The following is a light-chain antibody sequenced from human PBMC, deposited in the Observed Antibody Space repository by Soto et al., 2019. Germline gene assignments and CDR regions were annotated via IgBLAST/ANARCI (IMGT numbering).Light chain of an antibody. CDR3: QQYDNLPLT. Sequence: DIQMTQSPSTLSASLVYRFTITCRASQSISSWLAWYQQKPGKAPKLLIYDASNLETGVPSRFSGSGSGTDFTFTISSLQPEDIATYYCQQYDNLPLTFGGGTKVDIK. CDR2: DAS. V-gene: IGKV1-33*01. CDR1: QSISSW. J-gene: IGKJ4*01.